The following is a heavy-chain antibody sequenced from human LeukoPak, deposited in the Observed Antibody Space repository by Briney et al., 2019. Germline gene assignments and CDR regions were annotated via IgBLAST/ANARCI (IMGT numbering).Heavy chain of an antibody. CDR1: GGSIGSYY. Sequence: PSETLSLTCTVSGGSIGSYYWSWIRQPAGKGLEWIGRIYTSGSTNYNPSLKSRVTMSVDTSKNQFSLKLSSVTAADTAVYYCAKTGYSSSWFAAEYFQHWGQGTLVTVSS. CDR3: AKTGYSSSWFAAEYFQH. V-gene: IGHV4-4*07. CDR2: IYTSGST. D-gene: IGHD6-13*01. J-gene: IGHJ1*01.